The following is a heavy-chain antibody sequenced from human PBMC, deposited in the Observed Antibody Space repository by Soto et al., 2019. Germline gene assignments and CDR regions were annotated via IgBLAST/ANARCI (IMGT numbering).Heavy chain of an antibody. J-gene: IGHJ4*02. Sequence: EVQLVESGGGLVKPGGSLRLSCAASGFTFSSYSMNWVRQAPGKGLEWVSSISSSSSYIYYADSVKGRFTISRDNAKNSLYLQMNSLRAEDTAVYYCVRVGGSGYYTKHFDYWGQGTLVTVSS. V-gene: IGHV3-21*01. CDR1: GFTFSSYS. D-gene: IGHD3-3*01. CDR2: ISSSSSYI. CDR3: VRVGGSGYYTKHFDY.